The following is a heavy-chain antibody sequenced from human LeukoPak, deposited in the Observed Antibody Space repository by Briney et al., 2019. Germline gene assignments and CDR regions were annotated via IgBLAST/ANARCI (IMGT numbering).Heavy chain of an antibody. CDR2: VNHSGST. CDR1: GGSFSGYY. D-gene: IGHD5-12*01. Sequence: SETLSLTCAVYGGSFSGYYWSWIRQPPGKGLEWIGEVNHSGSTNYNPSLKSRVTISVDTSKNQFSLKLSSVTAADTAVYYCASSYVDIVATTLYYWGQGTLVTVSS. J-gene: IGHJ4*02. V-gene: IGHV4-34*01. CDR3: ASSYVDIVATTLYY.